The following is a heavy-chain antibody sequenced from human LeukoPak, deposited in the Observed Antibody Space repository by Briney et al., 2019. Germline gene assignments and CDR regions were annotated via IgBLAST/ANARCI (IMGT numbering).Heavy chain of an antibody. CDR3: AWGVVDPFDY. CDR1: GGTFSSYA. Sequence: ASVKVSCKASGGTFSSYAISWVRQAPGQGLEWVGRIIPIRGIANYAQKFQGRVTITADKSTSTACMELSSLRSEDRAVYYCAWGVVDPFDYWGQGTLVTVSS. V-gene: IGHV1-69*04. D-gene: IGHD3-22*01. CDR2: IIPIRGIA. J-gene: IGHJ4*02.